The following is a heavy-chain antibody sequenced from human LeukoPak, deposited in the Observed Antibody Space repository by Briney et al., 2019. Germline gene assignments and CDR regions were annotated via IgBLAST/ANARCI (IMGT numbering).Heavy chain of an antibody. CDR1: GASISSHY. CDR3: AKPISSGWYSFDY. Sequence: ETLSLTCSVSGASISSHYWSWVRQAPGKGLEWVSAISGSGGSTYSADSVKGRFTISRDNSKNTLYLQINSLRAEDTAVYYCAKPISSGWYSFDYWGQGTLVTVSS. CDR2: ISGSGGST. D-gene: IGHD6-19*01. J-gene: IGHJ4*02. V-gene: IGHV3-23*01.